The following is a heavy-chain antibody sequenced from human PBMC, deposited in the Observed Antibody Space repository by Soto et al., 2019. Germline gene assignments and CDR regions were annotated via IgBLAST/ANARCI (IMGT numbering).Heavy chain of an antibody. D-gene: IGHD2-15*01. Sequence: VQLVESGEGLVQHGGSLRLSCAASGFTFSSYNIHWIRQAPGKGLEFVSAISRSGDRTYYADSVKGRFTITRDNSKNTVWLQMGSLRAEDMAVYYCARARCSSGQCYYFDYWGRGALVSVSS. J-gene: IGHJ4*02. CDR3: ARARCSSGQCYYFDY. CDR2: ISRSGDRT. V-gene: IGHV3-64*02. CDR1: GFTFSSYN.